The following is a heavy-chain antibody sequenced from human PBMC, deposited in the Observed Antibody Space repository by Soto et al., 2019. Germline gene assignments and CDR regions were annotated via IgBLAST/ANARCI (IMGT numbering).Heavy chain of an antibody. D-gene: IGHD1-1*01. V-gene: IGHV1-18*01. J-gene: IGHJ4*02. CDR1: GYTFTSYG. CDR2: ISAHHGNT. Sequence: QVHLVQSGAEVKKPGASVKVSCKGSGYTFTSYGLTWVRQAPGQGLEWMGWISAHHGNTDYAQKLQGRVTVTRDTSTSTAYMELRSRRSDDTAVYYCARGRYGDYWGQGALVTVSS. CDR3: ARGRYGDY.